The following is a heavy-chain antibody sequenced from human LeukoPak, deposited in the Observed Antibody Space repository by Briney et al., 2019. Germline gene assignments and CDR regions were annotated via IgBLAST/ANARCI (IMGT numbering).Heavy chain of an antibody. D-gene: IGHD7-27*01. Sequence: GGSLRLSCAASGFTFSSYEMNWVRQAPGKGLGWVSFISSSGNTIYYADSVKGRFIISRDNAKNSLYLQMNSLRTEDTAIYYCARERPGEDTFDIWGQGTMVTVSS. J-gene: IGHJ3*02. CDR3: ARERPGEDTFDI. V-gene: IGHV3-48*03. CDR2: ISSSGNTI. CDR1: GFTFSSYE.